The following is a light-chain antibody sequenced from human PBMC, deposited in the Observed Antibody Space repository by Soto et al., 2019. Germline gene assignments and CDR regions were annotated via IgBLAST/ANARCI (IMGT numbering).Light chain of an antibody. V-gene: IGLV2-14*01. CDR1: SSDVGGYNY. CDR2: DVS. J-gene: IGLJ2*01. CDR3: SSYTSSSALDVV. Sequence: QSVLTQPASVSGSPGQSITISCTGTSSDVGGYNYVSWYQQHPGKAHKLMIYDVSNRPSGVSNRFSGSKSGNTASLTISGLQAEDEADYYCSSYTSSSALDVVFGGGTQLTFL.